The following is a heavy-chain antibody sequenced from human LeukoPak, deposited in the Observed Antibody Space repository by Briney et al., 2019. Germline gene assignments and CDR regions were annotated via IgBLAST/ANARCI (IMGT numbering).Heavy chain of an antibody. Sequence: SETLSLTCTASGYSISSGYYWGWIRQPPGKGLEWIGSIYHSGSTYYNPSLKSRVTISVDTSKNQFSLKLSSVTAADTAVYYCARDVPYSGSYSLDYWGQGTLVTVSS. D-gene: IGHD1-26*01. CDR1: GYSISSGYY. V-gene: IGHV4-38-2*02. CDR2: IYHSGST. J-gene: IGHJ4*02. CDR3: ARDVPYSGSYSLDY.